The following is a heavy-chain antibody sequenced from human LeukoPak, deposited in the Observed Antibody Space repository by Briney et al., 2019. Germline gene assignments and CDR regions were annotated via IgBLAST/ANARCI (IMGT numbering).Heavy chain of an antibody. CDR1: GFTYSSYA. V-gene: IGHV3-30-3*01. D-gene: IGHD6-19*01. CDR2: ISHDGSNK. CDR3: ARAPVSYSSTPAYY. J-gene: IGHJ4*02. Sequence: GGTLRLSCAASGFTYSSYAMHWVRQAPGKGLEGAAVISHDGSNKYYADSVKGRFTISRDNSKNTLYRQMNSRMAEDTAVYYCARAPVSYSSTPAYYWGQGTLVTVSS.